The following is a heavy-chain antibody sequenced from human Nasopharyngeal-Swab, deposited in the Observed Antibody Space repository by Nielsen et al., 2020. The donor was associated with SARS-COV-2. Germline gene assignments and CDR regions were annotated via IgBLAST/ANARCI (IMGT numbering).Heavy chain of an antibody. CDR2: TYHSGST. Sequence: WIRQPPGKGLEWIGSTYHSGSTNNNPSLKSRVTITVDTSKNQVSLKLTSVTAADTAVYYCAREHIIGNWFDPWGQGTLGTVSS. V-gene: IGHV4-59*01. J-gene: IGHJ5*02. D-gene: IGHD3-3*01. CDR3: AREHIIGNWFDP.